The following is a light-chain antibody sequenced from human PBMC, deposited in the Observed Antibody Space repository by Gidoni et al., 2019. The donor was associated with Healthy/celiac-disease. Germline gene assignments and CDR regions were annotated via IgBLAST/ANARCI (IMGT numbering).Light chain of an antibody. J-gene: IGLJ2*01. CDR3: QVWDSSSDHVV. CDR1: NIGSKS. CDR2: YDS. Sequence: SYVLTQPPSVSVAPGKTARITCGGNNIGSKSVHWYQHKQGQAPVLVIYYDSDRPSGIPERFSGSNSGNTATLTISRVEAGDEADYYCQVWDSSSDHVVFGGGTKLTVL. V-gene: IGLV3-21*04.